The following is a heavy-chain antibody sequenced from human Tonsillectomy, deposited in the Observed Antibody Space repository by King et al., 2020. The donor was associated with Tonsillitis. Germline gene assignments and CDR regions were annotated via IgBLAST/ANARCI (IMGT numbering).Heavy chain of an antibody. Sequence: VQLQESGPGLVKPSETLSLTCTVSGGYISTYYWSWIRQTPGKGLEWIGYIYYSESTNYNPSLKGRVTISLDTSKNQFSLKLSSVTAADTAVYYCARVAGTYGGFGQLYFDYGGQGTLVTVSS. CDR2: IYYSEST. V-gene: IGHV4-59*01. CDR1: GGYISTYY. J-gene: IGHJ4*02. D-gene: IGHD2-8*01. CDR3: ARVAGTYGGFGQLYFDY.